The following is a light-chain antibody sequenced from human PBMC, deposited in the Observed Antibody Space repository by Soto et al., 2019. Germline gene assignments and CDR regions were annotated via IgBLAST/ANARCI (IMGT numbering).Light chain of an antibody. CDR1: QSVRSN. CDR3: QQYNDLYT. Sequence: EIVMTQSPVTLSVSPGERATLSCRASQSVRSNLAWYQQKPGQTPRLLIYGAFTRATGIPARFSGSGSGTEFTLTISSLQSEDFAVYYCQQYNDLYTFGQGTKLEIK. CDR2: GAF. V-gene: IGKV3-15*01. J-gene: IGKJ2*01.